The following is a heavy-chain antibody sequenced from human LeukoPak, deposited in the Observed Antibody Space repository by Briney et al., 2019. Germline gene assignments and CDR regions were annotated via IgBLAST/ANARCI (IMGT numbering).Heavy chain of an antibody. CDR2: IYFGGTT. CDR3: ARQRRSGWSFDY. Sequence: SETLSLTCTVSGGSISSSNYYWAWIRQPPGTGLEWIGNIYFGGTTYYNPSLGSRVTVSIDTSKNQFSLSLRSVTAADTALYYCARQRRSGWSFDYWGQGALVTVSS. J-gene: IGHJ4*02. V-gene: IGHV4-39*01. D-gene: IGHD6-19*01. CDR1: GGSISSSNYY.